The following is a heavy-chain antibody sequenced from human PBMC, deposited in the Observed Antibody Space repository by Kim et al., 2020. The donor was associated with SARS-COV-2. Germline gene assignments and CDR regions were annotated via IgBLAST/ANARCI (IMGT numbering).Heavy chain of an antibody. V-gene: IGHV4-59*12. Sequence: SQTLSLTCTVSVGSIRSYYCSWSRQPPGKGLEWIGYIYYRGSTNYNPSLKSRDTISVDTPKNQVSLKVSSVTPADTAVYYCARNEAPGDGGSYYDDYWFD. D-gene: IGHD1-26*01. CDR3: ARNEAPGDGGSYYDDYWFD. J-gene: IGHJ5*02. CDR2: IYYRGST. CDR1: VGSIRSYY.